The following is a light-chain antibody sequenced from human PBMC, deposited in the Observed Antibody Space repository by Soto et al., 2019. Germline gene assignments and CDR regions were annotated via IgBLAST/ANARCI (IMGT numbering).Light chain of an antibody. CDR2: AAS. CDR3: QQYYSSPFT. Sequence: AIRMTQSPSSLSASTGDRVTITCRASQGISSYFAWYQQKPGKAPKLLIYAASTLQSGVPSRFSGSGSGTEFTLTISCLQSEDFATYYCQQYYSSPFTFGPRTKVDIK. J-gene: IGKJ3*01. CDR1: QGISSY. V-gene: IGKV1-8*01.